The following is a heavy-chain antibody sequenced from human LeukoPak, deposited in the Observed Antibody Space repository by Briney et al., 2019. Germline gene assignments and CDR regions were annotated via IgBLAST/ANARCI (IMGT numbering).Heavy chain of an antibody. CDR1: RYSLTELS. CDR3: ATISFRRVPLDMEVGWFDP. D-gene: IGHD2/OR15-2a*01. Sequence: ASVKVSCKVSRYSLTELSMHWVRQAAGKGLDWMGGFDPEDSETIYAQKFQGRVTMTEDTSTDTAYMELSSLRSEDTAVYYCATISFRRVPLDMEVGWFDPWGQGTLVTVSS. CDR2: FDPEDSET. J-gene: IGHJ5*02. V-gene: IGHV1-24*01.